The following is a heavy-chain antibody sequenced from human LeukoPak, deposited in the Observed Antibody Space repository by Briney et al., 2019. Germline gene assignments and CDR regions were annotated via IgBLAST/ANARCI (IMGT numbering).Heavy chain of an antibody. J-gene: IGHJ4*02. V-gene: IGHV3-7*01. CDR2: INEDGSEK. Sequence: GGSLRLSCSVSGFTFSNYWMTWVRQAPGRGLECLAIINEDGSEKHHVDSVKGRFTISRDNAKNSLFLEMNNLRDDDTAAYYCARDGSVTYHTAFDFWGQGTLVSVS. CDR3: ARDGSVTYHTAFDF. D-gene: IGHD6-19*01. CDR1: GFTFSNYW.